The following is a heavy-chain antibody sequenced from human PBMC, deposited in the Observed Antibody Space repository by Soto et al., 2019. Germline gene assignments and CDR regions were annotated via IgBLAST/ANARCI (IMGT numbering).Heavy chain of an antibody. CDR3: SIHTNWVFTPAGY. J-gene: IGHJ4*02. CDR2: IYYSGST. D-gene: IGHD7-27*01. Sequence: PSETLSLTCTVSGGSISSSSYYWGWIRQPPGKGLEWIGSIYYSGSTYYNPSLKSRVTISVDTSKNQFSLKLSSVTAADTAVYYFSIHTNWVFTPAGYWGQGTLVNVSS. CDR1: GGSISSSSYY. V-gene: IGHV4-39*01.